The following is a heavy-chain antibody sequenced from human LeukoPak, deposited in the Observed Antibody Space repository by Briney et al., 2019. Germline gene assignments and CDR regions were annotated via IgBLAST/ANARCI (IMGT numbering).Heavy chain of an antibody. V-gene: IGHV4-31*03. CDR2: IYYSGST. Sequence: SETLSLTCTVSGGSISSGGYYWSWIRQHPGKGLEWIGYIYYSGSTYYDPSLKSRVTISVDTSKNQFSLKLGSVTAADTAVYYCARAGSKGYTYYYDSSGYYPDAFDIWGQGTMVTVSS. J-gene: IGHJ3*02. D-gene: IGHD3-22*01. CDR1: GGSISSGGYY. CDR3: ARAGSKGYTYYYDSSGYYPDAFDI.